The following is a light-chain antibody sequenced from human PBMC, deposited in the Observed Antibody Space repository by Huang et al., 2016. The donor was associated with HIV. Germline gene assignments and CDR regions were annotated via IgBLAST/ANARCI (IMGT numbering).Light chain of an antibody. CDR1: QGISNS. Sequence: DIQMTQSPSSLSPSVGDRVTITCRASQGISNSLAWYQQKPGKAPKLLLHSTSRLENGVPCRFSGSGSGADYTLTNSSLHPEDFATYYCQQYYSTPTFGQGTKVEIK. CDR2: STS. J-gene: IGKJ1*01. V-gene: IGKV1-NL1*01. CDR3: QQYYSTPT.